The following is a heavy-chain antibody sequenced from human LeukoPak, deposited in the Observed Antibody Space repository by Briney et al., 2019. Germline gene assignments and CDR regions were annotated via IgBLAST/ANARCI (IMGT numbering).Heavy chain of an antibody. J-gene: IGHJ4*02. CDR3: ARRIAAAGLDY. V-gene: IGHV3-66*01. D-gene: IGHD6-13*01. Sequence: GGSLRLSCAASGFTVSTSYMSWVRQAPGKGLEWVSVIYSGGTTYYADSVKGRFTISRDNAKNSLYLQMNSLRAEDTAVYYCARRIAAAGLDYWGQGSLVTVSS. CDR1: GFTVSTSY. CDR2: IYSGGTT.